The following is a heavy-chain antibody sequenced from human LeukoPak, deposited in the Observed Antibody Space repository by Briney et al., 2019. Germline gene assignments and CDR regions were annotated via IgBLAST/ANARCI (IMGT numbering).Heavy chain of an antibody. CDR3: ARGSSSWYGGHYFDY. D-gene: IGHD6-13*01. J-gene: IGHJ4*02. CDR2: IGTAGDT. V-gene: IGHV3-13*01. Sequence: GGSLRRSCAASGFTFSSYDMHWVRQATGKGLEWVSAIGTAGDTYYPGSVKGRFTISRENAKNSLYLQMNSLRAGDTAVYYCARGSSSWYGGHYFDYWGQGTLVTVSS. CDR1: GFTFSSYD.